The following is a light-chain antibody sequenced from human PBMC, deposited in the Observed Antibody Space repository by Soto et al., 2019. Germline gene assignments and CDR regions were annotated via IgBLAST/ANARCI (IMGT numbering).Light chain of an antibody. J-gene: IGLJ2*01. CDR2: YDS. CDR3: QVWDSSSDPHVV. CDR1: NIGSKS. V-gene: IGLV3-21*04. Sequence: VLTQPPSVSVAPGKTARITCGGNNIGSKSVHWYQQKPGQAPVLVIYYDSDRPSGIPERFSGSNSGNTATLTISRVEAGDEADYYCQVWDSSSDPHVVFGGGTKLTVL.